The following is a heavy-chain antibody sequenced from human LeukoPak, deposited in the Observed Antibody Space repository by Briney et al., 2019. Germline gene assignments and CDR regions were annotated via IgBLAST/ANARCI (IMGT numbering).Heavy chain of an antibody. V-gene: IGHV4-39*02. J-gene: IGHJ3*02. Sequence: PSETLSLTCIVSGGSISSSNYYWGWIRQPPGKGLEWIGSIYYSGSTYYNPSLKSRVTISVDTSKNQFSLKLSSVTAADTAVYYCARDSSESGRPEQHAFDIWGQGTMVTVSS. CDR1: GGSISSSNYY. CDR2: IYYSGST. CDR3: ARDSSESGRPEQHAFDI. D-gene: IGHD1-26*01.